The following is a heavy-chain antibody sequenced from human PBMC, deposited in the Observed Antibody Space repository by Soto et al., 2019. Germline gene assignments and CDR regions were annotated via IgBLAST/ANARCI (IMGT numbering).Heavy chain of an antibody. Sequence: GGSLRLSCAASGFTFISYAMHWGRQAPGKGLEWVAVISNDGSNKYYADSVKGRFTISRDNSKNTLYLQMNSLRAEDTAVYYCARDESIAARDYDYYPMDVWGQGTMVTVSS. V-gene: IGHV3-30-3*01. CDR2: ISNDGSNK. CDR3: ARDESIAARDYDYYPMDV. J-gene: IGHJ6*02. CDR1: GFTFISYA. D-gene: IGHD6-6*01.